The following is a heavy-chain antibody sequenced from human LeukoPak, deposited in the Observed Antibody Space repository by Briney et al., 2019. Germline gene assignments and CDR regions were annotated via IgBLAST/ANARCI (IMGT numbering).Heavy chain of an antibody. J-gene: IGHJ3*02. CDR2: ISSSGSTI. D-gene: IGHD3-9*01. V-gene: IGHV3-48*03. CDR1: EFTFSSYE. CDR3: ARSRLRYFDWLDAFDI. Sequence: GGSLRLSCAASEFTFSSYEMNWVRQAPGKGLEWVSYISSSGSTILYADSVKGRFSISRDNAKNSLYLQMNSLRAEDTAVYYCARSRLRYFDWLDAFDIWGQGTMVTVSS.